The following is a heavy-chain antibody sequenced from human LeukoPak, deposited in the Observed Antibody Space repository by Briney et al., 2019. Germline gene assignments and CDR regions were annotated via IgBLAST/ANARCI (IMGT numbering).Heavy chain of an antibody. CDR3: AKVPQYYYGSGSYYDYYFDY. Sequence: PGGSLRLSCAASGFTFSSYGMHWVRQAPGKGLEWVAFIRYDGSNKYYADSVKGRFTISRDNSKNTLYLQMTSLRAEDTAVYYCAKVPQYYYGSGSYYDYYFDYWGQGTLVTVSS. CDR1: GFTFSSYG. D-gene: IGHD3-10*01. J-gene: IGHJ4*02. CDR2: IRYDGSNK. V-gene: IGHV3-30*02.